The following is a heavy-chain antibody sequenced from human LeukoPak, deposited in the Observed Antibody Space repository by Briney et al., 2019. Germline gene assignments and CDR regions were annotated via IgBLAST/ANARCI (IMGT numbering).Heavy chain of an antibody. J-gene: IGHJ4*02. V-gene: IGHV3-23*01. CDR2: ISGSSGNT. CDR1: GFTFSSYG. CDR3: AKRAAVAGIVPLYYFDS. D-gene: IGHD6-19*01. Sequence: GGSLRLSCAASGFTFSSYGMSWVRQAPGKGLEWVSAISGSSGNTYYADSVKGRFTFSRDNSKNTLYLQMNSLRAEDTAVYYCAKRAAVAGIVPLYYFDSWAREPWSPSPQ.